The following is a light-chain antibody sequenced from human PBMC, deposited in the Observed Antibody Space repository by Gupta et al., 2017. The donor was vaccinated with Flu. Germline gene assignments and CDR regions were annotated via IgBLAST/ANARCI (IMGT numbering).Light chain of an antibody. Sequence: DIQMTQSPSTLSASIGDRVTITCRASQSISSWLPWYQQKPVKAPKLLLYKASTLETGVPSRFIASGSGKEFTLTISSRQPDDFATYYCQHYNGFSRTFGQGTKVEIK. J-gene: IGKJ1*01. CDR3: QHYNGFSRT. CDR2: KAS. CDR1: QSISSW. V-gene: IGKV1-5*03.